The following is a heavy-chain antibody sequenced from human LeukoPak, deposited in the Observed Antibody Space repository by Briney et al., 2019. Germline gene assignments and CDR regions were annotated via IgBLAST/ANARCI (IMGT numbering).Heavy chain of an antibody. D-gene: IGHD2-15*01. CDR1: GFTFSSYA. V-gene: IGHV3-30*04. CDR3: VRGLEEYGGAAGVGAPDH. CDR2: ISYDESNA. J-gene: IGHJ4*02. Sequence: GGSLRLSCAASGFTFSSYAMHWVRQAPGKGLEWVAVISYDESNAFYAESVRGRFTISRDNARNILYLQMNSLRSEDTAVYRCVRGLEEYGGAAGVGAPDHWGRGTPVSVCS.